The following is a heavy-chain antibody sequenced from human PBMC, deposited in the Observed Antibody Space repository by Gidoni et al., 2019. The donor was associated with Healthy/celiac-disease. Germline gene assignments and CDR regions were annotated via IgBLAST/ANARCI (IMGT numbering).Heavy chain of an antibody. CDR3: ARQRDYGSGSYYYYMDV. V-gene: IGHV5-10-1*03. J-gene: IGHJ6*03. D-gene: IGHD3-10*01. CDR2: IDPSDSYT. CDR1: GYSFTSYW. Sequence: EVQLVQFGAEVKKPGESLRISCKGSGYSFTSYWISWVRQMPGKGLEWMGRIDPSDSYTNYSPSFQGHVTISADKSISTAYLQWSSLKASDTAMYYCARQRDYGSGSYYYYMDVWGKGTTVTVSS.